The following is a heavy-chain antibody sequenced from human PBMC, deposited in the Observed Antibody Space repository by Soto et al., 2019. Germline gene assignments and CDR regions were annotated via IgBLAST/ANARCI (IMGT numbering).Heavy chain of an antibody. V-gene: IGHV4-31*03. CDR3: ARSHCSSTRCKFDP. CDR1: GGSISSGGYY. Sequence: QVQLQESGPGLVKPSQTLSLTCTVSGGSISSGGYYWSWIRQHPVKGLEWIGYIYYSGSTYYNPSLKSRVTIAVDTSKNQFSLKLSSVTAADTAVYYCARSHCSSTRCKFDPWGQGTLVTVSS. D-gene: IGHD2-2*01. J-gene: IGHJ5*02. CDR2: IYYSGST.